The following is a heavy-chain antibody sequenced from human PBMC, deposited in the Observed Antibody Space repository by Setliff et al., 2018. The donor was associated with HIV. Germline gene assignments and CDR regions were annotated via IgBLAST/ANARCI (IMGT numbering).Heavy chain of an antibody. Sequence: SETLSLTCTVSGGSISSGSYSCSWIRQPDGQGLEWIGHIFTSGSTNYNPSLKSRVTISGETSKNHFSLKLSSVTAADTAVYYCARGNDSVWGSFRSPLKYFFYFWGQGTLVTVSS. CDR3: ARGNDSVWGSFRSPLKYFFYF. D-gene: IGHD3-16*02. CDR1: GGSISSGSYS. CDR2: IFTSGST. J-gene: IGHJ4*02. V-gene: IGHV4-61*09.